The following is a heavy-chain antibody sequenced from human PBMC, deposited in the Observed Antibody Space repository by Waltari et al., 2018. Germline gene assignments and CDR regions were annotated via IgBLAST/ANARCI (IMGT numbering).Heavy chain of an antibody. D-gene: IGHD3-10*01. CDR2: ISRDGGAT. V-gene: IGHV3-23*01. Sequence: EVQLLESGRDLVQPGGALRLSCTGSGFSFSNYGLTWVSQAPGKGLEWVSAISRDGGATFYGGAVKGRSTISRDNSKNTVYLEINSLRVEDTAKYYCARWSVSGSYYDYWGQGILVAVSS. CDR1: GFSFSNYG. J-gene: IGHJ4*02. CDR3: ARWSVSGSYYDY.